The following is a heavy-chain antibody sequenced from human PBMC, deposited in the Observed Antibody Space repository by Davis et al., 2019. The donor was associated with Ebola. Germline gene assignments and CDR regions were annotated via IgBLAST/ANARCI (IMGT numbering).Heavy chain of an antibody. V-gene: IGHV3-53*05. CDR1: GFSVSRTY. D-gene: IGHD2-15*01. J-gene: IGHJ4*02. CDR2: IYNDGAT. Sequence: ESLKISCAVSGFSVSRTYMSWVRQAPGKGLEWVSTIYNDGATNYAASVKDRLTISRDNSKNTLYLQLNSLGPEDTAVYYCARLPRGAASHFDYWGQGTLVTVSS. CDR3: ARLPRGAASHFDY.